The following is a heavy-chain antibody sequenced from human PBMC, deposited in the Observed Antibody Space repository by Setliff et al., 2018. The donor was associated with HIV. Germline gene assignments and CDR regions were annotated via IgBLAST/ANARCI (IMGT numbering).Heavy chain of an antibody. D-gene: IGHD3-10*01. Sequence: SETLSLTCTVSGDSISSHYWSWIRQPPGKGLEWIGSIYYSGSTNYNPSLKSRVTISVDTSKNQFSLKLSSVTAADTAVYYCARDPPGVRWFGEFYGMDVWGQGTTVTVSS. V-gene: IGHV4-59*11. CDR1: GDSISSHY. CDR3: ARDPPGVRWFGEFYGMDV. CDR2: IYYSGST. J-gene: IGHJ6*02.